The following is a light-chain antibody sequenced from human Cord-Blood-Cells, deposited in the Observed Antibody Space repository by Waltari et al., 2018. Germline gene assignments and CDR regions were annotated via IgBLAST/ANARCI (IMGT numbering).Light chain of an antibody. V-gene: IGLV1-40*01. J-gene: IGLJ2*01. CDR1: SSNIGAGYD. CDR2: GTS. CDR3: QSYDSSLSAVV. Sequence: QSVLTQPPSVSGAPGPRVTISCTGSSSNIGAGYDVHWYQQLPGTAPTLLIYGTSNRPSGVPDRFSGSKSGTSASLAITGLQAEDEADYYCQSYDSSLSAVVFGGGTKLTVL.